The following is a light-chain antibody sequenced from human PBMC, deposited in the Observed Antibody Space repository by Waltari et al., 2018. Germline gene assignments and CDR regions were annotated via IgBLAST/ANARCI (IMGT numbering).Light chain of an antibody. CDR2: KAS. V-gene: IGKV1-5*03. CDR3: QQYQTYPRA. J-gene: IGKJ4*01. Sequence: DIQMTQSPSTLSASVGARVIITCRASQSITNSLAWYQQKPGNAPKLLIYKASLLESGGPSMFSGSGSAPPVTRVPARFSESGSETHVTLTISSLQPDDFASYYCQQYQTYPRAFGGGTTVGI. CDR1: QSITNS.